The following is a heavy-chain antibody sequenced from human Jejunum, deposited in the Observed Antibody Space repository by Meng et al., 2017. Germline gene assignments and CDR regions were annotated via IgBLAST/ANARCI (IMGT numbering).Heavy chain of an antibody. CDR3: ARGQLGIDGRDFVY. CDR1: GGSINSDY. CDR2: ITHTGSA. V-gene: IGHV4-59*01. D-gene: IGHD6-13*01. J-gene: IGHJ4*02. Sequence: SETLSLTCTVSGGSINSDYWSWIRQTPGKGLEWIAYITHTGSAKYNPSLESRVAISVDTSKNQFSLKLTSVTTADTAMYYCARGQLGIDGRDFVYWGQGTLVTVSS.